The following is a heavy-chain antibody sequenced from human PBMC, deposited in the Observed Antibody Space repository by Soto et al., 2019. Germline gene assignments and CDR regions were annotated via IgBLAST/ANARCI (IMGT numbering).Heavy chain of an antibody. CDR1: GFTFSSYA. V-gene: IGHV3-23*01. J-gene: IGHJ4*02. CDR2: ISGSGGST. D-gene: IGHD5-12*01. Sequence: LRLSCAASGFTFSSYAMSWVRQAPGKGLEWVSAISGSGGSTYYADSVKGRFTISRDNSKNTLYLQMNSLRAEDTAVYYCAKVLVATITRSGWYYFDYWGQGTLVTVSS. CDR3: AKVLVATITRSGWYYFDY.